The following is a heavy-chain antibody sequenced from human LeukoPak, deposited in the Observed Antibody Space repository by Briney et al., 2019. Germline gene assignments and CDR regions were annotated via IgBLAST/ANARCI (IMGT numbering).Heavy chain of an antibody. CDR3: ARRQQTGGDNGLHNWFDP. CDR1: GYSISSNHW. CDR2: IFYAGST. D-gene: IGHD5-24*01. V-gene: IGHV4-28*01. J-gene: IGHJ5*02. Sequence: SETLSLTCAVSGYSISSNHWWGWIRQPPGKGLEWIGYIFYAGSTYYNPSLKSRVTISVDTSKNQISLNMRSVTAADTAIYYCARRQQTGGDNGLHNWFDPWGQGILVTVSS.